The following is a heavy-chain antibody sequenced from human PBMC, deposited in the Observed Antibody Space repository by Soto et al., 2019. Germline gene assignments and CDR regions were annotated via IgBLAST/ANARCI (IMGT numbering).Heavy chain of an antibody. D-gene: IGHD3-22*01. CDR3: AHYRFFRYYLYYFDS. J-gene: IGHJ4*02. Sequence: QITLKESGPTLVKPTQTLTLTCTFSGFSLSTSRVGVGWIRQPPGKALEWLALIYWDDDKRYSPSLKTRLTITKHPSKTPAVLTITNIDPVDTATYYSAHYRFFRYYLYYFDSCGQGTLVTLSS. CDR2: IYWDDDK. CDR1: GFSLSTSRVG. V-gene: IGHV2-5*02.